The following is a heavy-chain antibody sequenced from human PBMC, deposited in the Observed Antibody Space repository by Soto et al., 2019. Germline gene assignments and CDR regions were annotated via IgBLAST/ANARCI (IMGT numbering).Heavy chain of an antibody. CDR3: ESLELTGIDN. D-gene: IGHD1-1*01. CDR2: IYPGDSDT. J-gene: IGHJ4*02. Sequence: PGESLKISCKGSGYTFATHWIAWVRQMPGKGLEWMGIIYPGDSDTRYSPSFQGQVTISADKSFSTAYLQWSSLKASDTAIYFRESLELTGIDNWGQGTPVTVSS. CDR1: GYTFATHW. V-gene: IGHV5-51*01.